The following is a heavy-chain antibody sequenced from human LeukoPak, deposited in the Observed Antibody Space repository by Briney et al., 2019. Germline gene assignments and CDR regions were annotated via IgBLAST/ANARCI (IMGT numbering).Heavy chain of an antibody. V-gene: IGHV1-18*04. CDR1: GYTFTGYY. CDR2: ISAYNGNT. J-gene: IGHJ6*03. CDR3: ARGANFDWLLTYYYYMDV. D-gene: IGHD3-9*01. Sequence: ASVKVSCKTSGYTFTGYYMHWVRQAPGQGLEWMGWISAYNGNTNYAQKLQGRVTMTTDTSTSTAYMELRSLRSDDTAVYYCARGANFDWLLTYYYYMDVWGKGTTVTVSS.